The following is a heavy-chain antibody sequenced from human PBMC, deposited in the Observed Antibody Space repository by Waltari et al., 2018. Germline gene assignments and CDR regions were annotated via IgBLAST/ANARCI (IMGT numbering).Heavy chain of an antibody. V-gene: IGHV4-34*01. D-gene: IGHD2-8*01. J-gene: IGHJ5*02. CDR3: ARGYIVLMVYAILGPRANWFDP. Sequence: QVQLQQWGAGLLKPSETLSLTCAVYGGSFSGYYWSWIRQPPGKGLEWIGEINHSGSTNYNPSRKSRVTISVDTSKNQFSLKLSSVTAADTAVYYCARGYIVLMVYAILGPRANWFDPWGQGTLVTVSS. CDR1: GGSFSGYY. CDR2: INHSGST.